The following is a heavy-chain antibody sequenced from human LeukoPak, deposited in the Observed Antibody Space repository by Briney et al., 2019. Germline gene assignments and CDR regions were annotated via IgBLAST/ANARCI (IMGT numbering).Heavy chain of an antibody. CDR3: AKAPVTSCRGAFCYPFDY. Sequence: GGSLRLSCATSGFSFSSYAMSWVRQAPGKGLEWVSAMSSSDDGRYYAASVRGRFTISRDTSRSTLYLQMNSLRAEDSAVYYCAKAPVTSCRGAFCYPFDYWGQGTLVTVSS. D-gene: IGHD2-15*01. CDR1: GFSFSSYA. J-gene: IGHJ4*02. V-gene: IGHV3-23*01. CDR2: MSSSDDGR.